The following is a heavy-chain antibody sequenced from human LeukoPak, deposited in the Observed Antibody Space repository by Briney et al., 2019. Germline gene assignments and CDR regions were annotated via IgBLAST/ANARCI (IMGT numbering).Heavy chain of an antibody. D-gene: IGHD3-22*01. CDR1: GGSISSYY. J-gene: IGHJ4*02. CDR3: ARAYDSTDYFDY. V-gene: IGHV4-59*01. Sequence: SETLSLTCTVSGGSISSYYWSWIRQPPGKGLEWIGYIYYSGSTNYNPSLKSRVTISVDTSKNQFSLKLSSVTAADTAVYYCARAYDSTDYFDYWGQGTLVTVSS. CDR2: IYYSGST.